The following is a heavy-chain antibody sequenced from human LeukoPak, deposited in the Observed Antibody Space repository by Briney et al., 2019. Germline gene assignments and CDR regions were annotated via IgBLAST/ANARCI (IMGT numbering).Heavy chain of an antibody. J-gene: IGHJ4*02. Sequence: PGGSLRLSCVATGFTFSSNWMHCVRQAPGKGLMWVSRIKNDGSGTYADSVKGRFTISRDNDKNTLYLQMNNQRVEDTAVYYCARDELAGTFGYWGQGTLVTVSS. V-gene: IGHV3-74*01. CDR1: GFTFSSNW. D-gene: IGHD6-19*01. CDR3: ARDELAGTFGY. CDR2: IKNDGSGT.